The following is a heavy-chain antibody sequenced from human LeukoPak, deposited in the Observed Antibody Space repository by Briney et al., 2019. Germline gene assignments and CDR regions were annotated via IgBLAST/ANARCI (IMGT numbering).Heavy chain of an antibody. CDR2: ISSSSRTI. Sequence: PGGSLRLSCAASGFTFSSYNMNWVRQAPGKGLEWVSYISSSSRTIYYADSVKGRFTISRDNAKNSLYLQMNSLRAEDTAVYYCTRDQTPYYWGQGTLVTVSS. CDR1: GFTFSSYN. J-gene: IGHJ4*02. CDR3: TRDQTPYY. V-gene: IGHV3-48*01.